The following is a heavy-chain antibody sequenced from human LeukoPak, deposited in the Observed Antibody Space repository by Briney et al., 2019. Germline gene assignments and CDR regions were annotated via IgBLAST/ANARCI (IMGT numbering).Heavy chain of an antibody. CDR3: ARATVTTVDAFDP. CDR1: GYTFTGYY. CDR2: INPNSGGT. D-gene: IGHD4-17*01. V-gene: IGHV1-2*02. Sequence: SVKVSCKASGYTFTGYYMHWVRQAPGQGLEWMGRINPNSGGTNYAQKFQGRVTMTRDTSISTAYMELSRLRSDDTAVYYCARATVTTVDAFDPWGQGTLVTVSS. J-gene: IGHJ5*02.